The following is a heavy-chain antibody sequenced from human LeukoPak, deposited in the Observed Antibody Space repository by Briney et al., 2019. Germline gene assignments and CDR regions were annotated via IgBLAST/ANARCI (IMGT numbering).Heavy chain of an antibody. CDR2: INPHSGGT. J-gene: IGHJ4*02. V-gene: IGHV1-2*02. CDR1: GYSFTGYY. Sequence: GASVKVSCKASGYSFTGYYIYWVRQAPGQGLEWMGWINPHSGGTNYAQKFQGRVTMTRDTSISTTYMELSRLRSDDTAVYYCASHERDQQLPDYWGQGTLVTVSS. CDR3: ASHERDQQLPDY. D-gene: IGHD6-13*01.